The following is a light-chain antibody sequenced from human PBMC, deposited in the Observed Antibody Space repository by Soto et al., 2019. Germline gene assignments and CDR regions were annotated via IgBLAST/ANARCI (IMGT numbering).Light chain of an antibody. CDR2: GASAS. Sequence: EIVLTQSPGTLSLSPGESAALSRRASQSVNSNYLAWYQQKPGQAPRLLVYGASASSRATGIPDRFSGSGSGADFTLTISRLEPEDFAVYYCQQYGSSPYTFGQGTKLEIK. V-gene: IGKV3-20*01. CDR1: QSVNSNY. J-gene: IGKJ2*01. CDR3: QQYGSSPYT.